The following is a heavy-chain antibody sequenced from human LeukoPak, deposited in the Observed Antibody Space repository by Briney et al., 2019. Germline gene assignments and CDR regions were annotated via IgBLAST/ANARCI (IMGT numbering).Heavy chain of an antibody. CDR3: ARDIGYSYGPSYYYYYYMDV. J-gene: IGHJ6*03. Sequence: ASVKVSCKASGGTSSSYAISWVRQAPGQGLEWMGGIIPIFGTANYAQKFQGRVTITADESTSTAYMELSSLRSEDTAVYYCARDIGYSYGPSYYYYYYMDVWGKGTTVTVSS. D-gene: IGHD5-18*01. CDR1: GGTSSSYA. V-gene: IGHV1-69*13. CDR2: IIPIFGTA.